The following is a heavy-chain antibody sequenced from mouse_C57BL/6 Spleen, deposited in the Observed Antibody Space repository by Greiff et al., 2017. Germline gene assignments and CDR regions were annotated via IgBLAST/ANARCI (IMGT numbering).Heavy chain of an antibody. CDR2: FYPGSGSI. J-gene: IGHJ4*01. CDR1: GYTFTEYT. Sequence: QVHVKQSGAELVKPGASVKLSCKASGYTFTEYTIHWVKQRSGQGLEWIGWFYPGSGSIKYNEKFKDKATLTADKSSRTVYMELSRLTSEDSAVYFCARHEEDYYGSSLWAMDYWGQGTSVTVSS. CDR3: ARHEEDYYGSSLWAMDY. D-gene: IGHD1-1*01. V-gene: IGHV1-62-2*01.